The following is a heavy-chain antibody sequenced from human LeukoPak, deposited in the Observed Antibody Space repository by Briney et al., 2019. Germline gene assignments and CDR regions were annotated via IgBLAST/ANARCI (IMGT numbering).Heavy chain of an antibody. CDR1: GYSFTSYW. J-gene: IGHJ6*02. CDR2: IDPSDSYT. CDR3: ARHRYYDFWSGYYRKSPFGDV. D-gene: IGHD3-3*01. V-gene: IGHV5-10-1*01. Sequence: RGESLKISCKGSGYSFTSYWISWVRQMPGKGLEWMGRIDPSDSYTNYSPSFQGHVTISADKSISTAYLQWSSLKASDTAMYYCARHRYYDFWSGYYRKSPFGDVWGQGTTVTVSS.